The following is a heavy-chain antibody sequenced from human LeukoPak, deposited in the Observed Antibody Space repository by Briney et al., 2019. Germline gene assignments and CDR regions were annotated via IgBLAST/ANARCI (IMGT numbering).Heavy chain of an antibody. Sequence: GGSLRLSCAASGFTFSSYGMHWVRQAPGKGLEWVAVIWYDGSNKYYADSVKGRFTISRDDSKNTLFLQMSSLRAEDTAVYYCARVRSDSSGWYEFDYWGQGTLVTVSS. CDR1: GFTFSSYG. CDR2: IWYDGSNK. J-gene: IGHJ4*02. V-gene: IGHV3-33*01. D-gene: IGHD6-19*01. CDR3: ARVRSDSSGWYEFDY.